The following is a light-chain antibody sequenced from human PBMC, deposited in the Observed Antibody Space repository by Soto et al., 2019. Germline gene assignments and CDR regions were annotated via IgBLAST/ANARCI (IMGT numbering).Light chain of an antibody. CDR3: QQYGSSRWT. V-gene: IGKV3-20*01. CDR2: GAS. CDR1: QSVSSSY. Sequence: EIVLTQSPGTLSLSPGGRATLSCRASQSVSSSYLAWYQQKPGQAPRLVIYGASSRATGIPDRFSGSGSGTDFTRTISRLDPEDFAVYYCQQYGSSRWTFGQGTKVEIK. J-gene: IGKJ1*01.